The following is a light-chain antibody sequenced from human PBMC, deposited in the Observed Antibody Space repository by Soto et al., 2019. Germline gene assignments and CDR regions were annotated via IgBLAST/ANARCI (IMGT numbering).Light chain of an antibody. CDR2: DAS. J-gene: IGKJ4*01. Sequence: DIQMTQSPSSLSASVGDRVTITCQASQDISNFLNWFQQKPGKAPKLLIYDASNSETGVPSRFSGSGSGTDFTFTISSLQPEDIATYYCQQYDNPNLTVTFGGGTKVEIK. V-gene: IGKV1-33*01. CDR1: QDISNF. CDR3: QQYDNPNLTVT.